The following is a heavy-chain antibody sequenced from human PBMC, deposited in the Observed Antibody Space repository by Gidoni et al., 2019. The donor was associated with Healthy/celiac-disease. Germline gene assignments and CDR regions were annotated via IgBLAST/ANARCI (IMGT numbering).Heavy chain of an antibody. Sequence: QVPPVQSGGEVKKPGASVEVSRKASGYPFTSYGIGWVRQAPGQGLEWEGWISAYNGNRSYAQEQQCRVRMTTDTATSTGNMEMRSLRSDDTAVDDCAREEVNRAGAQRPLDGMDVWGQGTTVTVSS. CDR1: GYPFTSYG. CDR3: AREEVNRAGAQRPLDGMDV. V-gene: IGHV1-18*01. D-gene: IGHD2-21*01. CDR2: ISAYNGNR. J-gene: IGHJ6*02.